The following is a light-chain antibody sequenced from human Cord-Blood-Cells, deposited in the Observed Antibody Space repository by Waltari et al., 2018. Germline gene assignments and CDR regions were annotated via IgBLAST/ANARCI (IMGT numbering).Light chain of an antibody. CDR1: QSVSSSY. CDR2: GAS. CDR3: QQYGSSPFT. J-gene: IGKJ4*01. V-gene: IGKV3-20*01. Sequence: LTQSLGNLSLSPRERVTLTCRASQSVSSSYLAWYQQKPGQAPRLLIYGASSRATGIPDRFSGSGSGTDFTLTISRLEPEDFAVYYCQQYGSSPFTFGGGTKVEIK.